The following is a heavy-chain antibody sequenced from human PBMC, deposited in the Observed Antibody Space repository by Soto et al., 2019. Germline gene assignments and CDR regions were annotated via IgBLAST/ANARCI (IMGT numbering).Heavy chain of an antibody. CDR3: AKDIRYYGSGGGFDY. Sequence: EVQLVESGGGLVQPGRSLRLSCAASGFTFDDYAMHWVRQAPGKGLEWGSGISWNSGSIGYADSVKGRFTISRDNAKNSLYLQMNSLRAEDTALYYCAKDIRYYGSGGGFDYWGQGTLVTVSS. D-gene: IGHD3-10*01. J-gene: IGHJ4*02. CDR1: GFTFDDYA. V-gene: IGHV3-9*01. CDR2: ISWNSGSI.